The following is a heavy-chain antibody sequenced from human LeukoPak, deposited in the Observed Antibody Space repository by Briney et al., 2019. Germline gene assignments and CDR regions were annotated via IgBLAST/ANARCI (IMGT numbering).Heavy chain of an antibody. D-gene: IGHD3-10*01. Sequence: GGSLRLSCTVSGFTVSSNSMSWVRQAPGKGLEWVSFIYSGGNTLYSDSVKGRFTISRDNSKNTLYLQMNSLRAEDTAVYYCAKESGSGSYYLEYFDYWGQGTLVTVSS. J-gene: IGHJ4*02. CDR3: AKESGSGSYYLEYFDY. CDR2: IYSGGNT. CDR1: GFTVSSNS. V-gene: IGHV3-53*01.